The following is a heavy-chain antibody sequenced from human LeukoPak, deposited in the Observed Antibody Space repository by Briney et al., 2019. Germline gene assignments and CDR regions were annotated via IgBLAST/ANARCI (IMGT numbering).Heavy chain of an antibody. CDR1: GGSFSGYY. CDR3: ARRLNYYDVPFDP. Sequence: SETLSLTCAVYGGSFSGYYWSWIRQPQGKGLEWIGEINHSGSTNYNPSLKSRVTISVDTSKNQFSLKLSSVTAADTAVYYCARRLNYYDVPFDPWGQGTLVTVSS. J-gene: IGHJ5*02. D-gene: IGHD3-22*01. V-gene: IGHV4-34*01. CDR2: INHSGST.